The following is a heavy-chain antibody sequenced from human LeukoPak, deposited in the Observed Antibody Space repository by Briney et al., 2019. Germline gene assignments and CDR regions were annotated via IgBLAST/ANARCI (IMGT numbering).Heavy chain of an antibody. J-gene: IGHJ5*02. D-gene: IGHD6-19*01. CDR1: GFTFSSYW. Sequence: GGSLRLSCAASGFTFSSYWMHWVRQAPGKGLVWVSRINSDGSSTSYADSAKGRFTISRDNAKNTLYLQMNSLRAEDTAVYYCARELAVAAYNWFDPWGQGTLVTVSS. CDR3: ARELAVAAYNWFDP. CDR2: INSDGSST. V-gene: IGHV3-74*01.